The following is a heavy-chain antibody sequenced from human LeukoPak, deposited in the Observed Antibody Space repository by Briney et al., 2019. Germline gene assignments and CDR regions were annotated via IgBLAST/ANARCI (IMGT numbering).Heavy chain of an antibody. Sequence: PSETLSLTCAVYGGSFSGYYWSWIRQPPGKGLEWIGEINHSGSINYNPSLKSRVTISLDGSKNQFSLKLSSVTAADTAVYYCARDTPTAYCSGGTCYFDYWGQGTLVTVSS. CDR3: ARDTPTAYCSGGTCYFDY. V-gene: IGHV4-34*01. CDR2: INHSGSI. J-gene: IGHJ4*02. D-gene: IGHD2-15*01. CDR1: GGSFSGYY.